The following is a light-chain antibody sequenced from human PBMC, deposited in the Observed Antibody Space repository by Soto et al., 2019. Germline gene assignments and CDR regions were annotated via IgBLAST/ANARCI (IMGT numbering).Light chain of an antibody. CDR1: QSVVYSSNNKNY. Sequence: DIVMTQSPDSLALSLGEKATINCKSIQSVVYSSNNKNYLAWYQPNPGQPPKALISWASTRESGVRDRFSGSGSGTDLTLTISSLQSEDFAVYYCQQYNNWPLTFGQGTRLEIK. CDR3: QQYNNWPLT. J-gene: IGKJ5*01. CDR2: WAS. V-gene: IGKV4-1*01.